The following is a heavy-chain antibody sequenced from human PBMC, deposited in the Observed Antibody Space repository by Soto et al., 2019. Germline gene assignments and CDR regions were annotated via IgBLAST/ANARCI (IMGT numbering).Heavy chain of an antibody. J-gene: IGHJ5*02. Sequence: YETLSLTCTVSGGSISSYYWSWIRQPAGKGLGWIGYIYYSGSTNYNPSLKSRVTISVDTSKNQFSLKLSSVTAADTAVYYCARCSGSYLNWFDPWGQGTLVTVSS. CDR3: ARCSGSYLNWFDP. CDR2: IYYSGST. CDR1: GGSISSYY. D-gene: IGHD1-26*01. V-gene: IGHV4-59*01.